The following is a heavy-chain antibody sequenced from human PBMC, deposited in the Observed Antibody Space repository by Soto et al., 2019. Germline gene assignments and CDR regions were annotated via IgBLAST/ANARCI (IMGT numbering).Heavy chain of an antibody. Sequence: EVQLVESGGGLVQPGGSLRLSCAASGFTFSSYWMSWVRQAPGKGLEWGANVNQDGGEKFYVGSVKGRFTISGDNAMNSLYLQMNSLRAEDTAVYYCARGRPVPYCGQGTLVTVSS. CDR3: ARGRPVPY. J-gene: IGHJ4*02. D-gene: IGHD3-10*01. V-gene: IGHV3-7*01. CDR1: GFTFSSYW. CDR2: VNQDGGEK.